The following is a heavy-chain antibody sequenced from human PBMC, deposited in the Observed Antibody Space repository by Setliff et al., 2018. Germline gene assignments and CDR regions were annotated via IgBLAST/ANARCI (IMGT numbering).Heavy chain of an antibody. CDR3: TRQASPHPDSSGYYYDLRFYYYMDV. D-gene: IGHD3-22*01. V-gene: IGHV3-73*01. J-gene: IGHJ6*03. Sequence: GGSLRLSCAASGFTFSGSAMNWVRQASGKGLEWVGRIRSRPDNYATAYAASVKGRFTISRDDSKNTAYLQMNSLKTEDTAVYYCTRQASPHPDSSGYYYDLRFYYYMDVWGKGTTVTVSS. CDR1: GFTFSGSA. CDR2: IRSRPDNYAT.